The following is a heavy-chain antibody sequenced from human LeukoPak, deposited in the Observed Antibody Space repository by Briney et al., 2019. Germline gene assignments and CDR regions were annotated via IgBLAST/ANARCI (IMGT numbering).Heavy chain of an antibody. CDR3: ARDTITVTTPYFDY. Sequence: APVKVSCKASGYTFTGYYIDWVRQAPGQGLECMGWINSDSGGTNYAQKFQGRVTMTRDTSTSTAYMQLSSLRSDDTAFYYCARDTITVTTPYFDYWGQGTLVTVPS. V-gene: IGHV1-2*02. D-gene: IGHD4-17*01. CDR1: GYTFTGYY. CDR2: INSDSGGT. J-gene: IGHJ4*02.